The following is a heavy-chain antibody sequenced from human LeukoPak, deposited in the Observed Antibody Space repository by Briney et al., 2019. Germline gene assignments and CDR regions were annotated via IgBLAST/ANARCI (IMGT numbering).Heavy chain of an antibody. CDR2: IIPKYSAS. D-gene: IGHD3-3*02. J-gene: IGHJ3*01. V-gene: IGHV1-69*13. Sequence: ASVKVSCKASGGSFSDWPINWVRQAPGQGLEWLGGIIPKYSASSYAQAFQGRATITADESTNTVYMEMSGLRPDDTAVYYCVRPDRIFGVPAAFDAWGQGTLVAVSS. CDR3: VRPDRIFGVPAAFDA. CDR1: GGSFSDWP.